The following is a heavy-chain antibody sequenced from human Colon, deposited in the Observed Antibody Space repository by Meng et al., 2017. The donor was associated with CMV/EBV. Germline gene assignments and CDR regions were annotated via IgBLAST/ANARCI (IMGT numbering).Heavy chain of an antibody. CDR2: IYYLGAT. J-gene: IGHJ4*02. Sequence: SETLSLTCSVSGCSISSSHYYWAWVHQPPGKGLEWIGTIYYLGATQYNPSLKSPITLSIDTSKNQFSLKVTSVAAADTAVYFCVRELRGIEYYENTGPGLGYWGQGTLVTVSS. D-gene: IGHD3-22*01. CDR3: VRELRGIEYYENTGPGLGY. V-gene: IGHV4-39*07. CDR1: GCSISSSHYY.